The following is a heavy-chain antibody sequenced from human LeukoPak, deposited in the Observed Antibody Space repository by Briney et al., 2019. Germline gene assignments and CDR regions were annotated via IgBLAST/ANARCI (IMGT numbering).Heavy chain of an antibody. V-gene: IGHV4-30-4*07. D-gene: IGHD6-19*01. Sequence: PSQTLSLTCAVSGGSISSGGYSWSWIRQPPGKGLEWIGYIYYSGSTNYNPSLKSRVTISVDTSKNQFSLKLSSVTAADTAVYYCARAEYSSGCLDYWGQGTLVTVSS. J-gene: IGHJ4*02. CDR2: IYYSGST. CDR1: GGSISSGGYS. CDR3: ARAEYSSGCLDY.